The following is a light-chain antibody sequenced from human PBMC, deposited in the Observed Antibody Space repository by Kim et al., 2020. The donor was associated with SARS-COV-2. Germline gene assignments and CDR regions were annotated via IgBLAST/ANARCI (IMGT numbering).Light chain of an antibody. CDR2: GAS. CDR1: QSVSSTY. V-gene: IGKV3-20*01. Sequence: EIVLTQSPGTLSLSPGQRATLSCRASQSVSSTYFAWYQQKHGQAPRLLIYGASNRATGIPDRFSGSGSGTDFTLTISRLEPEDFVVYYCQQYGSAPRTFGQGTKLEI. J-gene: IGKJ2*01. CDR3: QQYGSAPRT.